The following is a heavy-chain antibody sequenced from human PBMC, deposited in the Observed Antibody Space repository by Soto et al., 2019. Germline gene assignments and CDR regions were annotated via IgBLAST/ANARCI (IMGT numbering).Heavy chain of an antibody. D-gene: IGHD2-15*01. V-gene: IGHV3-48*02. CDR2: ITSSTTI. CDR1: GFTFSNYN. CDR3: ARVDCTGGSCDSHY. Sequence: EVQLVESGGGLVQPGGSLRLSCAASGFTFSNYNMNWVRQAPGKGLEWVSYITSSTTIYYADSVEGRFTISRDNAKKSLFLKMNSLRDEDAAVYYCARVDCTGGSCDSHYWGQGTLVTVSS. J-gene: IGHJ4*02.